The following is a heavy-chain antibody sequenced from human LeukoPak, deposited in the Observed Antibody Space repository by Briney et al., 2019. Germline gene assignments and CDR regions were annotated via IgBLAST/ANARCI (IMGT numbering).Heavy chain of an antibody. CDR3: AKGLRGWWELRESDGH. D-gene: IGHD1-26*01. J-gene: IGHJ4*02. Sequence: QPGGSLRLSCAASGFTFDDYAMQWVRQAPGKGVEWVSLISGYARITYYADSVKRRFTISTHNSKNSLYLQMNSLRTEDTALYYCAKGLRGWWELRESDGHWGQGTLVTVSS. CDR1: GFTFDDYA. V-gene: IGHV3-43*02. CDR2: ISGYARIT.